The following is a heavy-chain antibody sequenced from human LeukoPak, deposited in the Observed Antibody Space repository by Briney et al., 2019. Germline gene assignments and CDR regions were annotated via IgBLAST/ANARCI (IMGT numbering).Heavy chain of an antibody. CDR2: IIPIFGTA. CDR3: ARRSTGTTSFDY. D-gene: IGHD1-7*01. CDR1: GGTFSSYA. J-gene: IGHJ4*02. V-gene: IGHV1-69*05. Sequence: ASVKVSCEASGGTFSSYAISWVRQAPGQGLEWMGGIIPIFGTANYAQKFQGRVTITTDESTSTAYMELSSLRSEDTAVYYCARRSTGTTSFDYWGQGTLVAVSS.